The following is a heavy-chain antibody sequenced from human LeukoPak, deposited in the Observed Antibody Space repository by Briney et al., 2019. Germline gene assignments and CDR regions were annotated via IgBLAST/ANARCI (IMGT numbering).Heavy chain of an antibody. V-gene: IGHV3-21*01. J-gene: IGHJ4*02. CDR1: GFTFSTYS. Sequence: KTGGSLRLSCATSGFTFSTYSMNWVRQAPGKGLEWVSSISSSSSSYIYYADSVKGRFTISRDNAKNSLYLQMNSLRAEDTAVYYCAREQRIVGATTLDCWGQGTLVTVSS. CDR2: ISSSSSSYI. CDR3: AREQRIVGATTLDC. D-gene: IGHD1-26*01.